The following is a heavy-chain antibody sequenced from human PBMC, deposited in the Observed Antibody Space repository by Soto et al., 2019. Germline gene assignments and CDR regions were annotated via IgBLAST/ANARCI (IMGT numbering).Heavy chain of an antibody. D-gene: IGHD1-26*01. Sequence: QGLEWMGWINPNSGGTSYAQKFQGRVTMTRDTSITTAYMELSRLSSDDTAVYYCSKSGSVIRPSIGYFAFWGQGTLVTGFS. J-gene: IGHJ4*02. V-gene: IGHV1-2*02. CDR2: INPNSGGT. CDR3: SKSGSVIRPSIGYFAF.